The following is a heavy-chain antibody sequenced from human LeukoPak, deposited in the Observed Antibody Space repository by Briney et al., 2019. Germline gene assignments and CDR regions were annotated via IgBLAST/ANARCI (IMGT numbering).Heavy chain of an antibody. CDR2: INHSGST. J-gene: IGHJ5*02. CDR3: ARHRRCSSTSCPWHNWFDP. D-gene: IGHD2-2*01. Sequence: SETLSLTCTVSGGSISSYYWSWIRQPPGKGLEWIGEINHSGSTNYNPSLKSRVTISVDTSKNQFSLKLSSVTAADTAVYYCARHRRCSSTSCPWHNWFDPWGQGTLVTVSS. V-gene: IGHV4-34*01. CDR1: GGSISSYY.